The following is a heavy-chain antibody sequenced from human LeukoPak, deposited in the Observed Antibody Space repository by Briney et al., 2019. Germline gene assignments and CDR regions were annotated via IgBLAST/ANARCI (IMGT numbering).Heavy chain of an antibody. CDR2: IIPIFGTA. CDR3: ARHTVTTYYFDY. V-gene: IGHV1-69*05. J-gene: IGHJ4*02. D-gene: IGHD4-17*01. Sequence: GASVKVSCKASGGTFSSYAISWVRQAPGRGLEWMGRIIPIFGTANYAQKFQGRVTITTDESTSTAYMELSSLRSEDTAVYYCARHTVTTYYFDYWGQGTLVTVSS. CDR1: GGTFSSYA.